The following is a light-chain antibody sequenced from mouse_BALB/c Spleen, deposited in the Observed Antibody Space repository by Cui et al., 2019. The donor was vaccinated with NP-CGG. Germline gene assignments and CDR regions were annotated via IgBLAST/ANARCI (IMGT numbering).Light chain of an antibody. CDR1: TGAVTTSNY. CDR3: VLWYSNHWV. CDR2: GTN. J-gene: IGLJ1*01. Sequence: QPVVTQASALTTSPGETVTLTCRSSTGAVTTSNYANWVQEKPDHLFTGLIGGTNNRAPGVPARFSGSLIGDKAALTITGAQTEDEAIYFCVLWYSNHWVFGGGTKLTVL. V-gene: IGLV1*01.